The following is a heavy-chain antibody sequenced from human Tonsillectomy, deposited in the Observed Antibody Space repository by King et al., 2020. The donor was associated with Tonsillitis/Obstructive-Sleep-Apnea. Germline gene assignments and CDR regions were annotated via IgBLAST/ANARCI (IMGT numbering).Heavy chain of an antibody. Sequence: LVQSGPEVKKPGTSVKVSCKASGFTFTSSAVQWVRQARGQRLEWIGWIVVGSGNTNYAQKFQERVTITRDMSTSTAYMELSSLRSEDTAVYYCAADIVATFKNWFDPWGQGTLVTVSS. D-gene: IGHD5-12*01. J-gene: IGHJ5*02. CDR2: IVVGSGNT. V-gene: IGHV1-58*01. CDR1: GFTFTSSA. CDR3: AADIVATFKNWFDP.